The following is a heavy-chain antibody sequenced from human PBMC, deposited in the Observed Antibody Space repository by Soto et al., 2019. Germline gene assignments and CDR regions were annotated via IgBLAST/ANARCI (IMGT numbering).Heavy chain of an antibody. CDR3: ARSVGGSNVNFDY. V-gene: IGHV1-8*01. D-gene: IGHD3-10*01. J-gene: IGHJ4*02. CDR2: MNPDSGNT. CDR1: GYTFTSYD. Sequence: QVQLVQSGAEVRTPGASVKVSCKASGYTFTSYDINWVRQATGQGPEWMGWMNPDSGNTGYVQKFQGRVTMTRNTAISTAYMVLSSLRSEDTAVYYCARSVGGSNVNFDYWGQGTLVTVSS.